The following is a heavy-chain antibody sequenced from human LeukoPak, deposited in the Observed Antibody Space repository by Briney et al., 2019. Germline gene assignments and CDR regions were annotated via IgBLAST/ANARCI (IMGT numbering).Heavy chain of an antibody. J-gene: IGHJ4*02. D-gene: IGHD1-14*01. V-gene: IGHV4-59*06. CDR2: IYYTGST. CDR3: ARIPNQSKYSIGNY. Sequence: PSETLSLTCTVSGGSINNYYWSWIRQYPGKGLEWIGYIYYTGSTYYNPSLKSRVTISVDTSENQFSLKLSSVTAADTAVYYCARIPNQSKYSIGNYWGQGTLVTVSS. CDR1: GGSINNYY.